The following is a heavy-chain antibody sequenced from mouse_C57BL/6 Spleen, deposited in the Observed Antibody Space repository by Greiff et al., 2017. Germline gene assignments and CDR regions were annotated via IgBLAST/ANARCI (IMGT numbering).Heavy chain of an antibody. CDR2: IDPETGGT. Sequence: QVQLQQSGAELVRPGASVTLSCKASGYTFTDYEMHWVKQTPVHGLEWIGAIDPETGGTAYNQKFKGKAILTADKSSSTAYMELRSLTSEDSAVYYCTRDGSSSFDYWGQGTTLTVS. V-gene: IGHV1-15*01. CDR1: GYTFTDYE. CDR3: TRDGSSSFDY. D-gene: IGHD1-1*01. J-gene: IGHJ2*01.